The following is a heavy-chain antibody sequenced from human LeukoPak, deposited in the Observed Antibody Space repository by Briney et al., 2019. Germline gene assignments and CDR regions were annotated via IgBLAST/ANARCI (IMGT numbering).Heavy chain of an antibody. CDR1: GFTFSSYA. D-gene: IGHD2-2*01. J-gene: IGHJ3*02. CDR3: AKEGALGYCSSTSCDDAFDI. Sequence: GGSLGLSCAASGFTFSSYAMSWVRQAPGKGLEWVSAISGSGGSTYYADSVKGRFTISRDNSKNTLYLQMNSLRAEDTAVYYCAKEGALGYCSSTSCDDAFDIWGQGTMVTVSS. V-gene: IGHV3-23*01. CDR2: ISGSGGST.